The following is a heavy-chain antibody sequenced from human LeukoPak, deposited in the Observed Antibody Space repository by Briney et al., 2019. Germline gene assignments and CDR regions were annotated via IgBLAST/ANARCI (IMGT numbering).Heavy chain of an antibody. J-gene: IGHJ4*02. V-gene: IGHV3-9*01. CDR2: ISWNSGSI. D-gene: IGHD3-22*01. Sequence: GGSLRLSCAASGFTFDDYAMPWVRQAPGKGLEWASGISWNSGSIGYADSVKGRFTISRDNSKNTLYLQMNSLRAEDTAVYYCAKDGGGTYYYDYIDYWGQGTLVTVSS. CDR1: GFTFDDYA. CDR3: AKDGGGTYYYDYIDY.